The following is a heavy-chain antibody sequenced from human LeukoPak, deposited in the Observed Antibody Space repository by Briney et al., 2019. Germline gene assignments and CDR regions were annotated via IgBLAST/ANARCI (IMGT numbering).Heavy chain of an antibody. CDR3: ARGEYQLPWGNWFDP. Sequence: SETLSLTCTVSGGSISSYYWSWIRQPAGKGLEWIGRIYTSGSTNYNPSLKSRVTMSVDTSKNQFSLKLSSVTAADTAVYYCARGEYQLPWGNWFDPWGQGTLVTVSS. CDR2: IYTSGST. J-gene: IGHJ5*02. D-gene: IGHD2-2*01. V-gene: IGHV4-4*07. CDR1: GGSISSYY.